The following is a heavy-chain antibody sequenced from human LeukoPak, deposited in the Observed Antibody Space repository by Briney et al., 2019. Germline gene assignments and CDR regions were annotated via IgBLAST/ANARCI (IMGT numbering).Heavy chain of an antibody. D-gene: IGHD4-17*01. CDR3: AREDGDYDY. CDR2: IYYSRST. Sequence: SETLSLTCTVSGGSISSGDYYWSWIRQPPGKGLEWLEYIYYSRSTYYNLPLKSLVTISVDTSKSQFSLKLSSVTAADTAVDYCAREDGDYDYWGQGTLVTVSS. J-gene: IGHJ4*02. V-gene: IGHV4-30-4*01. CDR1: GGSISSGDYY.